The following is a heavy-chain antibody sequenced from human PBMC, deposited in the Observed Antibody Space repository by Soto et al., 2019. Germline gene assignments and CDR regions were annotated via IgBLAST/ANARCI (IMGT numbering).Heavy chain of an antibody. Sequence: VQLVESGGGVVQPGRSLRLSCAASGFTFSSHGMHWVRQAPGKGLEWVAVIWYDGSNKYYADSVKGRFTISRDNSKNTLYLEMNSLRAEDTAVYYCARWGNWKVADYWGQGTLVTVSS. CDR1: GFTFSSHG. CDR2: IWYDGSNK. CDR3: ARWGNWKVADY. V-gene: IGHV3-33*01. J-gene: IGHJ4*02. D-gene: IGHD3-16*01.